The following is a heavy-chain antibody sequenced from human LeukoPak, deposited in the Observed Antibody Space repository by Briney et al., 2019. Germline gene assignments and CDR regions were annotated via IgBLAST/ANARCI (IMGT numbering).Heavy chain of an antibody. J-gene: IGHJ4*02. CDR2: IRYDGSNK. CDR3: AKNLAARPLTPLDY. V-gene: IGHV3-30*02. D-gene: IGHD6-6*01. Sequence: PGGSLRLSCAASGFTFSSYGMHWVRQAPGKGLEWVAFIRYDGSNKYYADSVKGRFTISRDNSKNTLYLQMNSLRSDDTAVYYCAKNLAARPLTPLDYWGQGTLVTVSS. CDR1: GFTFSSYG.